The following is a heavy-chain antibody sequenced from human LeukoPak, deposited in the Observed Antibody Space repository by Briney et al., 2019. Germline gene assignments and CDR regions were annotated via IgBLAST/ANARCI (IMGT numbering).Heavy chain of an antibody. V-gene: IGHV4-39*07. D-gene: IGHD2-2*01. CDR1: GGSISSSSYY. Sequence: PSETLSLTCTVSGGSISSSSYYWGWIRQPPGKGLEWIGSIYYSGSTYYNPSLKSRVTISVDTSKNQFSLKLGSVTAADTAVYYCARASDYYANDAFDIWGRGTMVTVSS. CDR3: ARASDYYANDAFDI. CDR2: IYYSGST. J-gene: IGHJ3*02.